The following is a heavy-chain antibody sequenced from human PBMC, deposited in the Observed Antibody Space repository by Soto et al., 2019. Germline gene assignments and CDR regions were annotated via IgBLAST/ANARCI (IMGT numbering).Heavy chain of an antibody. CDR3: ARVKQGYYYYYGMDV. CDR2: INPNSGGT. V-gene: IGHV1-2*02. CDR1: GYTFTGYY. D-gene: IGHD6-13*01. Sequence: ASVKVSCKASGYTFTGYYMHWVRQAPGQGLEWMGWINPNSGGTNYAQKFQGRVTMTRDTSISTAYMELSRLRSDDTAVYYCARVKQGYYYYYGMDVWGQGTTVTV. J-gene: IGHJ6*02.